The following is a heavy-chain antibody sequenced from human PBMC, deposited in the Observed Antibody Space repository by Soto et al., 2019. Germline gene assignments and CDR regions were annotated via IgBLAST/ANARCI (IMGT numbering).Heavy chain of an antibody. CDR3: AKEVVVESAGRSHYYYYGLDV. D-gene: IGHD2-2*01. CDR1: GFTFSIYA. V-gene: IGHV3-23*01. Sequence: GGSLRLSCAASGFTFSIYAMSWVRQAPGKGLEWVSVISGSGGRTYYADSVKGRFTMSRDNSKNTLYLQMNSLRAEDTAVYYCAKEVVVESAGRSHYYYYGLDVWGQGTTVTVYS. CDR2: ISGSGGRT. J-gene: IGHJ6*02.